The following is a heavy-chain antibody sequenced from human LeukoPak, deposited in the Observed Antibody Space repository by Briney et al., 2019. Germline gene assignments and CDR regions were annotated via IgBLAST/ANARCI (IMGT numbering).Heavy chain of an antibody. CDR2: TSAHNDDT. CDR1: GYTFTSYG. V-gene: IGHV1-18*01. J-gene: IGHJ4*02. Sequence: GASVKVYCKASGYTFTSYGISWVRQAPGQGLEWMGWTSAHNDDTNYAETLQGRLTMTTDISTSTAYMELTSLRSDDTAVYYCARDWDSRNDYFDPWGQGTLVIVSS. D-gene: IGHD1-1*01. CDR3: ARDWDSRNDYFDP.